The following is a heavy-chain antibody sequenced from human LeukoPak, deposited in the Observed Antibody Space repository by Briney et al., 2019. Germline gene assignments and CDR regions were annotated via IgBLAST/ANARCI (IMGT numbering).Heavy chain of an antibody. V-gene: IGHV4-39*07. CDR3: VYIEYSSSWYVDY. J-gene: IGHJ4*02. D-gene: IGHD6-13*01. CDR2: IYYSGST. Sequence: PSETLSLTCTVSGGSISSSTYFWGWIRQPPGKGLEWIGTIYYSGSTYYNPSLKSRVTMSVDTSKNQFSLKLSSVTAADTAVYYCVYIEYSSSWYVDYWGQGTLVTVSS. CDR1: GGSISSSTYF.